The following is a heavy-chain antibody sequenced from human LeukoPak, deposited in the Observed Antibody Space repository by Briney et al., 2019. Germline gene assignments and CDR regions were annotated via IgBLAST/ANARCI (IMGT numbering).Heavy chain of an antibody. J-gene: IGHJ5*02. CDR1: GYTVTGYY. CDR3: ARDLAGVNIVVVTPAIFGWFDP. V-gene: IGHV1-2*02. Sequence: ASVKVSCMPSGYTVTGYYMQWVRPAPGRGGEWMGWVKPNRGGKTYAKKSQGRVTMTGDTSISTDYMEMSRLRSVDTAVYYCARDLAGVNIVVVTPAIFGWFDPWGQGTLVTVSS. CDR2: VKPNRGGK. D-gene: IGHD2-2*01.